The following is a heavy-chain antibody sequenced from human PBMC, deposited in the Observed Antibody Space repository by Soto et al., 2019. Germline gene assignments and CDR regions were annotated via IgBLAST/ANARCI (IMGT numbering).Heavy chain of an antibody. D-gene: IGHD2-15*01. J-gene: IGHJ6*02. CDR1: GGTFSSYA. V-gene: IGHV1-69*13. CDR3: APPGVVVEGPGDYYGMEV. CDR2: IIPIFGTA. Sequence: SVKVSCKASGGTFSSYAISWVRQAPGQGLEWMGGIIPIFGTANYAQKFQGRVTITADESTSTAYMELSSLRSEHTAVYYCAPPGVVVEGPGDYYGMEVCGEGTRVT.